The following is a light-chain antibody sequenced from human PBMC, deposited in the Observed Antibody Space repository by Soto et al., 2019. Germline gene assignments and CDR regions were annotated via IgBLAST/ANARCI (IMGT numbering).Light chain of an antibody. J-gene: IGKJ1*01. CDR3: QHYNNYLWT. Sequence: DIQMTQSPSTLSASVGDRVTITCRASQSISSWLAWFQQKPGNSPKLLIYKASTLQSGVPSRFSGSGSGTEFTLIISSLRPDDFATYYCQHYNNYLWTFGQGTRVEI. CDR1: QSISSW. V-gene: IGKV1-5*03. CDR2: KAS.